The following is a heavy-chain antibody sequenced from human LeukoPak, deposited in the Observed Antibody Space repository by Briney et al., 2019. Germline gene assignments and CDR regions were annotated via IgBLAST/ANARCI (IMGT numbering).Heavy chain of an antibody. Sequence: GGSLRLSCAVSGFTFSSYSMNWVRRAPGKGLEWVSYISSSSSTIYYADSVKGRFTISRDNAKNSLYLQMNSLRAEDTAVYYCARAGYPFDYWGQGTLVTVSS. D-gene: IGHD3-16*02. CDR3: ARAGYPFDY. CDR2: ISSSSSTI. CDR1: GFTFSSYS. J-gene: IGHJ4*02. V-gene: IGHV3-48*01.